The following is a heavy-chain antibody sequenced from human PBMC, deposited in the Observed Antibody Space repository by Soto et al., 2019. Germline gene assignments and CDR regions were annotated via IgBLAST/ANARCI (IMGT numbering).Heavy chain of an antibody. V-gene: IGHV3-23*01. CDR2: ISGSDGST. Sequence: GGSLRLSCAASGFTFSSYAMSWVRQAPGKGLEWVSAISGSDGSTYYADSVKGRFTISRDNSKNTLYLQMTRLRVEDTAIYYCTKDDRGRNGWFRNDYWGQGTPVTVSS. J-gene: IGHJ4*02. CDR3: TKDDRGRNGWFRNDY. D-gene: IGHD6-19*01. CDR1: GFTFSSYA.